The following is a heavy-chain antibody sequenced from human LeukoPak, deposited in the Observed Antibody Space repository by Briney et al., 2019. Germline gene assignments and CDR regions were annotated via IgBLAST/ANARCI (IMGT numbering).Heavy chain of an antibody. CDR1: GFTFSSYA. D-gene: IGHD4-23*01. J-gene: IGHJ4*02. CDR3: AKDGVETYGGVSFFDY. Sequence: GGSLRLSCAASGFTFSSYAMSWVRQAPGKGLEWVSSISGSGGSTSYADSVKGRFTISRDNSKNTLFLQMNSLRVEDTAIYYCAKDGVETYGGVSFFDYWGQGTLVTVSS. V-gene: IGHV3-23*01. CDR2: ISGSGGST.